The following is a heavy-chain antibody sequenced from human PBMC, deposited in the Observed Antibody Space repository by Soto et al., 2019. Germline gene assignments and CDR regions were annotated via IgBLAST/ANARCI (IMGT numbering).Heavy chain of an antibody. CDR1: GFTFSSYG. Sequence: ESGGGVVQPGRSLRLSCAASGFTFSSYGMHWVRQARGKGLEWVAVISYDGSNKYYADSVKGRFTISRDNSKNTLYLQMNSLRAEDTAVYYCAKELLLYYYYMDVWGKGTTVTVSS. CDR2: ISYDGSNK. CDR3: AKELLLYYYYMDV. V-gene: IGHV3-30*18. J-gene: IGHJ6*03.